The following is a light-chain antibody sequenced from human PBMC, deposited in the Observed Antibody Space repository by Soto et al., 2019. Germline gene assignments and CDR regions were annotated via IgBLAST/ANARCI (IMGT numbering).Light chain of an antibody. CDR2: WAS. Sequence: DIVMTQSPDSLPVSLGERATINCKSSQSLLYSSNNKNYLAWYQQKPGQPPKLLIFWASTRESGVPDRFSGSGSGTDFTLTISSLQPEDFATYYCQQANSFPRTFGQGTKVEIK. CDR1: QSLLYSSNNKNY. V-gene: IGKV4-1*01. J-gene: IGKJ1*01. CDR3: QQANSFPRT.